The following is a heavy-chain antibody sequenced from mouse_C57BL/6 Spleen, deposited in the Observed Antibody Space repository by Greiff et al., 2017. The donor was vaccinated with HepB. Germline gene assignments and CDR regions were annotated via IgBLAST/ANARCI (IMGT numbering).Heavy chain of an antibody. CDR1: GYTFTNYW. CDR2: IYPGGGYT. J-gene: IGHJ2*01. Sequence: QVQLQQSGAELVRPGTSVKMSCKASGYTFTNYWIGWAKQRPGHGLEWIGDIYPGGGYTNYNEKFKGKATLTADKSYSTAYMQFSNLTSEDSAIQYSARAGPPYFDDWGQGTTLTVSS. V-gene: IGHV1-63*01. CDR3: ARAGPPYFDD.